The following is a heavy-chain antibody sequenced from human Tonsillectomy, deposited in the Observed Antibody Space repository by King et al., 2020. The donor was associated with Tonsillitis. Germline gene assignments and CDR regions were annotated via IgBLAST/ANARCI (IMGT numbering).Heavy chain of an antibody. J-gene: IGHJ6*03. D-gene: IGHD4-23*01. CDR2: IGTAGDT. V-gene: IGHV3-13*04. Sequence: VQLVESGGGLVQPGGSLRLSCAASGFTFSSYDMHWVRHATGKGLEWVSAIGTAGDTYYPGSVKGRFTISRENAKNSLYLQMNSLRAGDTAVYYCARGGGNYGGNYYYYYMDVWGKGTTVTVSS. CDR1: GFTFSSYD. CDR3: ARGGGNYGGNYYYYYMDV.